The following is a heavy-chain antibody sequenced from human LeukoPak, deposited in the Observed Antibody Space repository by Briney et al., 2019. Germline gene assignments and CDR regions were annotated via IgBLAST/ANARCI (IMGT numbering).Heavy chain of an antibody. Sequence: GGSLRLSFAASGFTFSSYGMHWVRQAPGKGLEWVAVLWHDGSNEYYADSVKGRFTISSDNSMNTLYLQMNSLRAEDTAVYYCARGNGNSYGYLDSWGQGILVTVSS. V-gene: IGHV3-33*01. CDR3: ARGNGNSYGYLDS. J-gene: IGHJ4*02. CDR1: GFTFSSYG. CDR2: LWHDGSNE. D-gene: IGHD5-18*01.